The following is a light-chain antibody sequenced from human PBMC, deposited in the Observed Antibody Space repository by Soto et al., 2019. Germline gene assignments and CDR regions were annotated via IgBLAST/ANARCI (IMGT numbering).Light chain of an antibody. Sequence: QSALTQVASVSVSPGQSITISCTGASSDVGGYNYVSWYQQHPGKAPKLMIYEVSNRPSGVSDRFSGSKSGNTAPLTISGLQAEDEADYYCGSYTSSRIYGFGAGTKVTVL. V-gene: IGLV2-14*01. CDR1: SSDVGGYNY. CDR2: EVS. J-gene: IGLJ1*01. CDR3: GSYTSSRIYG.